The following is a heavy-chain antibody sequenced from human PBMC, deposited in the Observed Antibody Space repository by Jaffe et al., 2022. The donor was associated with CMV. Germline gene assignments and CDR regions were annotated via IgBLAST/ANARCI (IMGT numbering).Heavy chain of an antibody. CDR1: GFTFNNYA. Sequence: EVQLLESGGGLVQRGGSLRLSCAASGFTFNNYAMNWVRQAPGKGLEWVSGISASGGKTYYADSVKGRFTITRDNSKNTLYLQMNSLRAEDTAVYYCAKEHLGYCSNGVCYGFDYWGQGTLVTVSS. J-gene: IGHJ4*02. CDR3: AKEHLGYCSNGVCYGFDY. D-gene: IGHD2-8*01. V-gene: IGHV3-23*01. CDR2: ISASGGKT.